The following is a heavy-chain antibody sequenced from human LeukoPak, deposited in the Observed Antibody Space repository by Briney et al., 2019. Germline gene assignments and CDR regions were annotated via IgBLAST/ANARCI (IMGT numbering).Heavy chain of an antibody. Sequence: GASVKVSCKASGGTFSSYAISWVRQAPGQGLEWMGGIIPIFGTANYAQKFQGRVTITADKSTSTAYMELSSLRSEDTAVYYCARGARDGYKKKGPPFDYWGQGTLVTVSS. V-gene: IGHV1-69*06. CDR3: ARGARDGYKKKGPPFDY. CDR1: GGTFSSYA. J-gene: IGHJ4*02. CDR2: IIPIFGTA. D-gene: IGHD5-24*01.